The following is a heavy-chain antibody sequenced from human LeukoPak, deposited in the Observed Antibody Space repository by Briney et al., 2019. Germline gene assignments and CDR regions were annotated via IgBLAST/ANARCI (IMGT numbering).Heavy chain of an antibody. Sequence: GGSLRLSCTASEFTFSNYWMSWVRQAPGKGLEWVANIKQEGSETYSVDSVKGRFTISRDNAKNSLYLQTNSLRAEDTALYYCARGGQYSGYYYFDYWGQGTLVTVSS. D-gene: IGHD3-22*01. J-gene: IGHJ4*02. CDR1: EFTFSNYW. CDR2: IKQEGSET. CDR3: ARGGQYSGYYYFDY. V-gene: IGHV3-7*01.